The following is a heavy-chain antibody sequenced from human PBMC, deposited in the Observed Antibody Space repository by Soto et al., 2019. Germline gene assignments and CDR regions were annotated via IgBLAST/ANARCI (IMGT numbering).Heavy chain of an antibody. J-gene: IGHJ6*02. CDR1: GYTFTSYG. CDR2: ISAYNGNT. CDR3: ARVIGHGSGSGWWYYYYGMDV. D-gene: IGHD6-19*01. Sequence: ASVKVSCKASGYTFTSYGISWVRQAPGQGIERKRWISAYNGNTNYAQKLQGRVTMTTDTSTSTAYMLLRSLRSDVTAVYYFARVIGHGSGSGWWYYYYGMDVWGQCTTVTVSS. V-gene: IGHV1-18*01.